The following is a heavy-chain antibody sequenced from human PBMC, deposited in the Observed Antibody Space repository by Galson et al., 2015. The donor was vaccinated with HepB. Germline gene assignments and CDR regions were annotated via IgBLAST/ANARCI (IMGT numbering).Heavy chain of an antibody. CDR2: ITRGGDI. V-gene: IGHV3-69-1*01. D-gene: IGHD3-22*01. CDR1: GFIFSDYA. J-gene: IGHJ4*02. CDR3: AREPIFRDYDSSHYGGY. Sequence: SLRLSCAASGFIFSDYAMNWVRQAPGKGLEWVSSITRGGDIYYAESLKGRITISRDNAKNSVYLQMNSLRAEDTAVYYCAREPIFRDYDSSHYGGYWGQGTLVTVSS.